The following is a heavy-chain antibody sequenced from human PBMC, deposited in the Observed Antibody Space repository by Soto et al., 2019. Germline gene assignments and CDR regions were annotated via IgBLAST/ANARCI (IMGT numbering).Heavy chain of an antibody. CDR3: ARYLRLVGFGEFDL. CDR1: GFTFSNYY. V-gene: IGHV3-53*04. J-gene: IGHJ2*01. CDR2: VYTGGTA. D-gene: IGHD3-10*01. Sequence: EVQLVESGGGLVQPGGSLRLSCAASGFTFSNYYMSWVRQAPGKGLEWVSVVYTGGTAYYSDSVRGRFTISRHNSNITLIFEVNALRPADTAVYYCARYLRLVGFGEFDLWGRGTLVSVSS.